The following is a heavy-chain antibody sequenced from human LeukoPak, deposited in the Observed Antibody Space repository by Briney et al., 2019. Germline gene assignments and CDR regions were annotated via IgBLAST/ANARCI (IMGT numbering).Heavy chain of an antibody. J-gene: IGHJ4*02. CDR3: AKDLTGYYAPLDY. CDR2: ISGSGTIT. CDR1: GFTFSTYA. V-gene: IGHV3-23*01. D-gene: IGHD3-9*01. Sequence: GGSLRLSCAASGFTFSTYAMSWVRQAPGKGLEWVSTISGSGTITYYADSVKGRFTISRDNSKNTLYLQMNSLRAEDTAVYYCAKDLTGYYAPLDYWGQGTLVTVSS.